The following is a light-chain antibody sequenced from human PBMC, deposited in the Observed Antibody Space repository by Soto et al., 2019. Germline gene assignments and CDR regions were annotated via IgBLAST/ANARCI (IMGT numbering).Light chain of an antibody. J-gene: IGKJ2*01. CDR3: QQSNNWPYT. Sequence: EIVMTHSPATLSVSPGDRATLSCRASQTVRDNLAWYQQKPGQAPRLLIYGASTRATGIPARFSGSGSGTEFTLTIDSLQSEDFALYFCQQSNNWPYTFGQGTKLKIK. CDR1: QTVRDN. CDR2: GAS. V-gene: IGKV3-15*01.